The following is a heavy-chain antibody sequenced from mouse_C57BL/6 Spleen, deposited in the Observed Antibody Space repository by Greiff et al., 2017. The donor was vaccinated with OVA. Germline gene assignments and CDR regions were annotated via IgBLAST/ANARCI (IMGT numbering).Heavy chain of an antibody. J-gene: IGHJ4*01. CDR3: ARKNYGPHYYAMDY. D-gene: IGHD1-1*02. CDR2: IWWDDDK. CDR1: GFSLSTFGMG. Sequence: QVTLKESGPGILQPSQTLSLTCSFSGFSLSTFGMGVGWIRQPSGKGLEWLAHIWWDDDKYYNPALKSRLTISKDTSKNQVFLKIANVDTADTATYYCARKNYGPHYYAMDYWGQGTSVTVSS. V-gene: IGHV8-8*01.